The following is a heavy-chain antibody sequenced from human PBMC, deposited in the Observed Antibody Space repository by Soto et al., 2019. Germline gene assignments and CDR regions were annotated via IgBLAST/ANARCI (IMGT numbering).Heavy chain of an antibody. D-gene: IGHD3-3*01. CDR3: ARSQSGYYPRYYYYYGMDV. J-gene: IGHJ6*02. Sequence: QVQLVQSGAEVKKPGSSVKVFCKASGGTFSSYAISWVRQAPGQGLEWMGGIIPIFGTANYAQKFQGRVTITADESTSTAYMELSSLRSEDTAVYYCARSQSGYYPRYYYYYGMDVWGQGTTVTVSS. CDR2: IIPIFGTA. V-gene: IGHV1-69*01. CDR1: GGTFSSYA.